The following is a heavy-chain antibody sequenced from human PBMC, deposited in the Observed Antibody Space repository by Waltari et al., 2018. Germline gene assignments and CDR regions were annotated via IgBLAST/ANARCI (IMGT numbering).Heavy chain of an antibody. D-gene: IGHD1-26*01. Sequence: EVHLVESGGGLVQPGGSLRLSCAASGFTFSDHYMDWVRQAPGKGLEWVGLTKNKRNGYTTETAASGRGRFTISRDESENSVYLQMNSLKTEDTAVYFCGRWTSGSPDVWGQGTLVTVSS. J-gene: IGHJ4*02. CDR2: TKNKRNGYTT. V-gene: IGHV3-72*01. CDR3: GRWTSGSPDV. CDR1: GFTFSDHY.